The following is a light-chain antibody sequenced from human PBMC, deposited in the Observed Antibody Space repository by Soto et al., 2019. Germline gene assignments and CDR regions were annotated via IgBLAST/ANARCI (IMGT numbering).Light chain of an antibody. V-gene: IGKV3D-15*01. J-gene: IGKJ4*01. CDR2: DAS. CDR3: QQYNNWPPLT. Sequence: EIVMTQSPATLSVSPGDRATLSCRASQSVDNDLAWYQQKPGQPPRLLIYDASTRATGIPARFSGSQSGTEFTLTISSLLSEDFAVYYCQQYNNWPPLTFGGGTKVDI. CDR1: QSVDND.